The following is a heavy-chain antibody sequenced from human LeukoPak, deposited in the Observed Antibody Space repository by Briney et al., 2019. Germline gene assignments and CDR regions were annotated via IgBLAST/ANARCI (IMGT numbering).Heavy chain of an antibody. J-gene: IGHJ4*02. CDR2: ISGGGGST. CDR3: AKRRLTGYYSPHFDY. CDR1: GVTFSSYA. D-gene: IGHD3-9*01. Sequence: GGSLRLSCAASGVTFSSYAMNWVRQAPGKGLEWVSAISGGGGSTYYAYSVKGRFTISRDNSKNTLFLQMNSLRAEDTAVYYCAKRRLTGYYSPHFDYWGQGTLVTVSS. V-gene: IGHV3-23*01.